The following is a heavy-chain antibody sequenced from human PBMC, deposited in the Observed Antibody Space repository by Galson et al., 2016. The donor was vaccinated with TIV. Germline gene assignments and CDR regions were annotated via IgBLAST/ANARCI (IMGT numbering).Heavy chain of an antibody. CDR2: FDPEAGRT. V-gene: IGHV1-24*01. CDR3: ATVAWFPGLSLDS. Sequence: SVKVFCKVSGYTLSEIAMHWVRQAPGKGLEWMGGFDPEAGRTIYAQKFHGRVTVTEGTATDTAYMEVNNLRSDDTAVYYCATVAWFPGLSLDSWGQGTLVTVSS. CDR1: GYTLSEIA. D-gene: IGHD3-22*01. J-gene: IGHJ4*02.